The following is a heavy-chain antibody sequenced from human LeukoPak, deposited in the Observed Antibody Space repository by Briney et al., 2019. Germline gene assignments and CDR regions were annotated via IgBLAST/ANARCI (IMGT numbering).Heavy chain of an antibody. CDR2: IRSKANSYAT. J-gene: IGHJ4*02. V-gene: IGHV3-73*01. CDR1: GFTFSGSA. CDR3: TRRDGYNPDFDY. Sequence: GGSLRLSCAASGFTFSGSAMHWVRQASGKGLEWVGRIRSKANSYATAYAASVKGRFTISRDDSKNTAYLQMNSLKTEDTAVYYCTRRDGYNPDFDYWGQGTLVTVSS. D-gene: IGHD5-24*01.